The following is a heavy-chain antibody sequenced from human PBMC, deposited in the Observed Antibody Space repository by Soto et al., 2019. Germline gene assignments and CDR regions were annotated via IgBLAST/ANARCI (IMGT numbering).Heavy chain of an antibody. D-gene: IGHD6-13*01. V-gene: IGHV4-34*01. CDR2: INHSGST. Sequence: SETLSLTCAVYGGSFSGYYWSWIRQPPGKGLEWIGEINHSGSTNYNPSLKSRVTISVDTSKNQFSLKLSSVTAADTAVYYCARGIAAAGTQTVFDYWGQGTLVTVS. J-gene: IGHJ4*02. CDR3: ARGIAAAGTQTVFDY. CDR1: GGSFSGYY.